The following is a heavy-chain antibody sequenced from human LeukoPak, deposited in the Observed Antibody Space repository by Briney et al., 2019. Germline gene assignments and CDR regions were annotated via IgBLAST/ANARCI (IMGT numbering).Heavy chain of an antibody. CDR2: ISSSSNHI. CDR3: XXXXXXXXWSXLYYYGMDV. Sequence: GGSLRLSCAASGFSFSTYTMNWVRQAPGKGLEWVSSISSSSNHIYYVDSVKGRFTVSRDNAKNSLYLQMNSLRAEDTAVYYXXXXXXXXXWSXLYYYGMDVWGQGTTVTVSS. J-gene: IGHJ6*02. CDR1: GFSFSTYT. V-gene: IGHV3-21*01.